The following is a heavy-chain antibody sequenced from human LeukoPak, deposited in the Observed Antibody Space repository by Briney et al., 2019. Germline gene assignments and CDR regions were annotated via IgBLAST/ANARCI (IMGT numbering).Heavy chain of an antibody. Sequence: GRSLRLSCAASGFTFDDYAMHWVRQAPGKGLEWVSGISWNSGSIGHADSVKGRFTISRDNAKNSLYLQMNSLRAEDTALYYCAKDIAAAGFGSMDVWGQGTTVTVSS. CDR2: ISWNSGSI. J-gene: IGHJ6*02. D-gene: IGHD6-13*01. CDR3: AKDIAAAGFGSMDV. V-gene: IGHV3-9*01. CDR1: GFTFDDYA.